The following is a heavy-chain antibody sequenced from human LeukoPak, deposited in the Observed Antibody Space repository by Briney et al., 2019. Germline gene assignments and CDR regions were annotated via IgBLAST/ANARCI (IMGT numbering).Heavy chain of an antibody. CDR1: GYTFSRYG. CDR3: ARYSGSLDAFDI. Sequence: GGSLRLSCEASGYTFSRYGMHWVRQAPGKGLEWVAVIWYDGSKKYYVDSVKGRFTISRDNSKNTLSMQMNSLRAEDTAVYYCARYSGSLDAFDIWGQGTMVTVSS. J-gene: IGHJ3*02. V-gene: IGHV3-33*01. CDR2: IWYDGSKK. D-gene: IGHD1-26*01.